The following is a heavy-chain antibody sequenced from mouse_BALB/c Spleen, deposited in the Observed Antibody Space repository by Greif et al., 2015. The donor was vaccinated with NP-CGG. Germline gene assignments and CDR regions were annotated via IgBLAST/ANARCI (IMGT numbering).Heavy chain of an antibody. V-gene: IGHV5-17*02. CDR2: ISSGSSTI. J-gene: IGHJ2*01. CDR1: GFTFSSFG. CDR3: ARVVRDFDY. Sequence: EVKLVESGGGLVQPGGSRKLSCAASGFTFSSFGMHWVRQAPEKGLEWVAYISSGSSTIYYADTVKGRFTISRDNPKNTLFLQMTSLRSEDTAMYYCARVVRDFDYWGQGTTLTVSS. D-gene: IGHD1-1*02.